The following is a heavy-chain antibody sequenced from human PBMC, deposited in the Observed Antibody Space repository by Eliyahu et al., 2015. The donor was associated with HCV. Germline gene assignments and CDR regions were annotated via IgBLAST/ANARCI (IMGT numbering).Heavy chain of an antibody. CDR2: TCASGS. Sequence: QVQLQESGPGLVKPSQTLSLTCTVSGGSISSGSYYWSWIRAARRRKGLGCGLGRTCASGSSNPSLKSRVTISVDTSKNQFSLKLSSVTAADTAVYYCARGPYCGGDCPSYYFDYWGQGTLVTVSS. V-gene: IGHV4-61*02. CDR1: GGSISSGSYY. J-gene: IGHJ4*02. CDR3: ARGPYCGGDCPSYYFDY. D-gene: IGHD2-21*02.